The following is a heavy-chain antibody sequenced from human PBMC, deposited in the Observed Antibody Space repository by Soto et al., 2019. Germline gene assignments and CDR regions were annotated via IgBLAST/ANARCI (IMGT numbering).Heavy chain of an antibody. D-gene: IGHD2-21*02. J-gene: IGHJ4*02. CDR3: AKENSDHHNRNEY. CDR1: GFTFNNYA. V-gene: IGHV3-23*01. Sequence: PGGSLRLSCAASGFTFNNYAMSWVRQAPGKGLEWVSAISGSGGTTYYADSVKGRFTISRDNSKNTMYLQMNSLRAEDTAVYYCAKENSDHHNRNEYWGQGTLVTVSS. CDR2: ISGSGGTT.